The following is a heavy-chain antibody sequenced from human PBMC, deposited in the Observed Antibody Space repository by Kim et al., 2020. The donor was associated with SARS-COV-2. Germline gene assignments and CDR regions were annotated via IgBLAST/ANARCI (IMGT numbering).Heavy chain of an antibody. V-gene: IGHV3-30*18. Sequence: GGSLRLSCAASGFNFSTYGMHWVRQAPGKGLEGVTVISYDGSDKYYADSVKGRFTISRDNSKNTVYLKMNSLRPEDTAVYYCAKTGKGAYGAYWGRGTQV. CDR2: ISYDGSDK. CDR1: GFNFSTYG. J-gene: IGHJ4*02. D-gene: IGHD4-17*01. CDR3: AKTGKGAYGAY.